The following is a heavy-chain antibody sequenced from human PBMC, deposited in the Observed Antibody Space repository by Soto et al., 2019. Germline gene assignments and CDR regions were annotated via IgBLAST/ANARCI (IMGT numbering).Heavy chain of an antibody. CDR2: VAGDNGHR. D-gene: IGHD2-15*01. CDR1: GYTFTTHG. CDR3: ARDLGYCRGGTCSREWFDP. Sequence: QVQLVQSGAEVKKPGASVKVSCKASGYTFTTHGISWVRQAPGQGLEWMGWVAGDNGHRNYAQSRQGRVTMPTDTSTNTAYVELRSLRSDDTAVYYCARDLGYCRGGTCSREWFDPWGQGTLVTVSS. J-gene: IGHJ5*02. V-gene: IGHV1-18*01.